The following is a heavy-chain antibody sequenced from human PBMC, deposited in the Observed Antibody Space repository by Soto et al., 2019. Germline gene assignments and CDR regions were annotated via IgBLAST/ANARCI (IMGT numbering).Heavy chain of an antibody. CDR3: AKVPDEDYLYGMDV. CDR2: ISYDGSNK. Sequence: QVPLVESGGGVVQPGRSLRLSCAASGFTFSSYGMHWVRQAPGKGLEWVAVISYDGSNKYYADSVKGRFTISRDNSKNTLYLQMNSLRAEDTAVYYCAKVPDEDYLYGMDVWGQGTTVTVSS. J-gene: IGHJ6*02. V-gene: IGHV3-30*18. CDR1: GFTFSSYG.